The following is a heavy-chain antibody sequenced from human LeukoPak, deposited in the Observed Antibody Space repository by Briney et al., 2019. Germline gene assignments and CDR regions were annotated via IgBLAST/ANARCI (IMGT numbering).Heavy chain of an antibody. J-gene: IGHJ4*02. V-gene: IGHV3-48*01. Sequence: GGSLRLSCAASGFTFSSYTMNWVRQPPGKGLEWVSNIGTSSTTIYYADSVKGRFTISRDNSKNTLYLQMNSLRAEDTAVYYCAREPYIAAATFDYWGQGTLVTVSS. CDR2: IGTSSTTI. CDR3: AREPYIAAATFDY. CDR1: GFTFSSYT. D-gene: IGHD6-13*01.